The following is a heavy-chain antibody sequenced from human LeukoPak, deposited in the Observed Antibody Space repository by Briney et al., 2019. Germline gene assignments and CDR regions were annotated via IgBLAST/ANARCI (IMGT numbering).Heavy chain of an antibody. J-gene: IGHJ1*01. D-gene: IGHD4-17*01. CDR3: ARDDYGDYHLHFQH. Sequence: GGSLRLSCAASGFTFRDYSMNWVRQSPGKGLEWVSAINKGGTSIKYADSVKGRFVVSRDNAKNLLYLQMNSLRAEDTAVHYCARDDYGDYHLHFQHWGQGTLVTVSS. V-gene: IGHV3-69-1*01. CDR1: GFTFRDYS. CDR2: INKGGTSI.